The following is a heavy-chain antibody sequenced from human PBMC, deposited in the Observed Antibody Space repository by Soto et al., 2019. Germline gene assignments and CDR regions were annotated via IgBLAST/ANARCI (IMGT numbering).Heavy chain of an antibody. Sequence: EVHLLESGGGLVQPGGSLRLSCAASGFTFSIYAMTWVRQAPGKGLEWVSTITGSDDSTYYADSVKGRFTISRDNSKNPLYLQMSSLRAEDTALYYCAKDLYGDYAPDYWGQGTLVTGSS. J-gene: IGHJ4*02. CDR3: AKDLYGDYAPDY. CDR2: ITGSDDST. V-gene: IGHV3-23*01. CDR1: GFTFSIYA. D-gene: IGHD4-17*01.